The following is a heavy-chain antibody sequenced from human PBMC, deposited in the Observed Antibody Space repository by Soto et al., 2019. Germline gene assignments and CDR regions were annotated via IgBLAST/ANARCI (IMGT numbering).Heavy chain of an antibody. CDR2: IYHSGSP. Sequence: PSDTLSLTSAVSGRSITTCGYSWSWLRQPPWDGLECIGYIYHSGSPYYNPSLKSRVTISVDTSKHQFSLNLSSVTSAYSAVYYCVRGRGCSGGSCYQHLGYWGQGTLVTVSS. D-gene: IGHD2-15*01. CDR1: GRSITTCGYS. J-gene: IGHJ4*02. CDR3: VRGRGCSGGSCYQHLGY. V-gene: IGHV4-30-2*01.